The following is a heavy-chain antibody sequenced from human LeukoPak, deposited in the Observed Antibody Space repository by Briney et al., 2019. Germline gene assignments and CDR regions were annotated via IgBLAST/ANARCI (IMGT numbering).Heavy chain of an antibody. CDR2: INPNSGGT. D-gene: IGHD2-2*02. CDR3: YSAAISYYYYMDV. Sequence: ASVKVSCKASGYTFTGYYMHWVRQAPGRGLEWMGWINPNSGGTNYAQKFQGRVTMTRDTSISTAYMELSRLRSDDTAVYYCYSAAISYYYYMDVWGKGTTVTVSS. V-gene: IGHV1-2*02. CDR1: GYTFTGYY. J-gene: IGHJ6*03.